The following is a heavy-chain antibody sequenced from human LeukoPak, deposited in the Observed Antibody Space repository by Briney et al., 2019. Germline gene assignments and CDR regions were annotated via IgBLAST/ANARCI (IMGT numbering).Heavy chain of an antibody. V-gene: IGHV7-4-1*02. CDR3: ARNPRYCTNGVCYNFDY. D-gene: IGHD2-8*01. CDR1: GYTFTSYA. J-gene: IGHJ4*02. CDR2: INTNTGNP. Sequence: ASVKVSCKASGYTFTSYAMNWVRQAPGQGFEWMGWINTNTGNPTYAQGFTGRFVFSLDTSVSTAYLQISSLKAEDTAVYYCARNPRYCTNGVCYNFDYWGQGTLVTVSS.